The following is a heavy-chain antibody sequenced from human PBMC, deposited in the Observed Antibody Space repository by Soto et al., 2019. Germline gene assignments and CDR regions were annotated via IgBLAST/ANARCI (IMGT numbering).Heavy chain of an antibody. J-gene: IGHJ5*02. CDR1: GGSISSYY. V-gene: IGHV4-59*12. CDR3: ALYSNYEGWFDP. D-gene: IGHD4-4*01. Sequence: SETLSLTCTVSGGSISSYYWRWIRQPPGKGLEWIGYVYHSGSTNYNPSLRSRVTISVDTSKNQFSLKLTSVTAADTAVYYCALYSNYEGWFDPWGQGTLVTVSS. CDR2: VYHSGST.